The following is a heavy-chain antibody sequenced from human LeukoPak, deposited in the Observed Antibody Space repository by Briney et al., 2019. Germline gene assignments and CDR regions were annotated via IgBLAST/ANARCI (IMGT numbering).Heavy chain of an antibody. D-gene: IGHD2-2*01. J-gene: IGHJ4*02. Sequence: GESLTLSCAASGFTFSSHSMNWVRQAPGKGLEWVSSISSSSSYTYHADSVKGRFTISRDNDKNSLCLQMNSLRAEETAVYYWSRSLYCSSTSCSSNFDYWGQGTLVTVSS. CDR3: SRSLYCSSTSCSSNFDY. CDR2: ISSSSSYT. CDR1: GFTFSSHS. V-gene: IGHV3-21*01.